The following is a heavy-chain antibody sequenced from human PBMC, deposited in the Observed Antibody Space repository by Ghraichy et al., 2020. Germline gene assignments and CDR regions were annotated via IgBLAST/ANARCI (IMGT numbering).Heavy chain of an antibody. CDR2: ISSSGSTI. CDR1: GFTFSDYY. CDR3: ARWYYDSSGYYQSPFDY. D-gene: IGHD3-22*01. Sequence: GESLNISCAASGFTFSDYYMSWIRQAPGKGLEWVSYISSSGSTIYYADSVKGRFTISRDNAKNSLYLQMNSLRAEDTAVYYCARWYYDSSGYYQSPFDYWGQGTLVTVSS. J-gene: IGHJ4*02. V-gene: IGHV3-11*01.